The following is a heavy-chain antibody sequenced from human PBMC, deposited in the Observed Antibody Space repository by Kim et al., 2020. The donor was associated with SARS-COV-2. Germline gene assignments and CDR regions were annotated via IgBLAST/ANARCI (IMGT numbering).Heavy chain of an antibody. CDR3: ARNWERISSWPDVFDC. Sequence: GGSLRLSCTASGFTFSGYWMSWVRQAPGKGLACVANIKQDGSDNYYVDSVKGRFNITRDNAKNSVYLLMNSLRGEDTAVYYCARNWERISSWPDVFDCWGQGSLVTVSS. CDR2: IKQDGSDN. J-gene: IGHJ4*02. V-gene: IGHV3-7*01. D-gene: IGHD3-16*01. CDR1: GFTFSGYW.